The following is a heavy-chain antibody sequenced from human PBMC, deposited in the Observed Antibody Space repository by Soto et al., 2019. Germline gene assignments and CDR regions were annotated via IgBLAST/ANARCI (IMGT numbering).Heavy chain of an antibody. CDR2: IYYSGST. D-gene: IGHD3-9*01. CDR3: ASRYYDILAGYYTRSGGGLDY. CDR1: GGSISSSSYY. V-gene: IGHV4-39*01. Sequence: QLQLQESGPGLVKPSETLSLTCTVSGGSISSSSYYWGWIRQPPGKGLEWIGSIYYSGSTYYNPSLKGRDTISVDRSKDQFSLKLSSVTAADTAVYYCASRYYDILAGYYTRSGGGLDYWGQGTLVTVS. J-gene: IGHJ4*02.